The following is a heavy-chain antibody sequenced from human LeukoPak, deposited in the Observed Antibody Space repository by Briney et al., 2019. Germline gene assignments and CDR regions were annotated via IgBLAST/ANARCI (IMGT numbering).Heavy chain of an antibody. Sequence: AGGSLRLSCAASGFTFSSYWMSWVRQAPGKGLEWVANIKQDGSEKYCVGSVKGRFTISRDNAKNSLYLQMNSLRAEDTAVYFCARYDFWSGYYSNFDHWGQGTLVTVSS. D-gene: IGHD3-3*01. CDR3: ARYDFWSGYYSNFDH. V-gene: IGHV3-7*01. J-gene: IGHJ4*02. CDR1: GFTFSSYW. CDR2: IKQDGSEK.